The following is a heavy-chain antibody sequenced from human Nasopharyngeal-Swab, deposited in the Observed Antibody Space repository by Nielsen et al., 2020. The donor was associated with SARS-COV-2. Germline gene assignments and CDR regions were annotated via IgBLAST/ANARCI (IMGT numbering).Heavy chain of an antibody. Sequence: GESLKISCAASGFAFSNYAMSWVRQAPGKGLEWVSAISGSGGGTYYADSVKGRFTISRDNSRNTLYLQMNSLRAEDTAVYYCAKSVCSGTNCYSYYYCMDVWGKGTTVTVSS. J-gene: IGHJ6*03. CDR1: GFAFSNYA. V-gene: IGHV3-23*01. CDR3: AKSVCSGTNCYSYYYCMDV. D-gene: IGHD2-2*02. CDR2: ISGSGGGT.